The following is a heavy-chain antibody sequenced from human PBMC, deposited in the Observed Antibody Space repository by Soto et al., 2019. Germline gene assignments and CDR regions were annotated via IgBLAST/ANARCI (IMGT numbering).Heavy chain of an antibody. V-gene: IGHV4-31*03. CDR1: GGSISSGGYY. D-gene: IGHD1-26*01. CDR2: IYYSGST. J-gene: IGHJ4*02. Sequence: QVQLQESGPGLVKPSQTLSLTCTVSGGSISSGGYYWSWIRQHPGKGLEWIGYIYYSGSTYYNPSLESRVTISVDTSKTPFSLKLSSVPAAATAVYYCAGIYSGSPGGTLRYWGQGTLVTVSS. CDR3: AGIYSGSPGGTLRY.